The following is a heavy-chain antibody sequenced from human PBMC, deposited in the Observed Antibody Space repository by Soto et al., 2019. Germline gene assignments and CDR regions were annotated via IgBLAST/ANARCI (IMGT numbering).Heavy chain of an antibody. CDR2: IYPGDSDT. CDR1: GYSFTSYW. V-gene: IGHV5-51*01. Sequence: GESLKISCKGSGYSFTSYWIGWVRQMPGKGLEWMGIIYPGDSDTRYSPSFQGQVTISADKSISTAYLQWSSLKASDTAMYYCARHKSRGRGVALLFDPWGQGTLVTVSS. CDR3: ARHKSRGRGVALLFDP. D-gene: IGHD3-10*01. J-gene: IGHJ5*02.